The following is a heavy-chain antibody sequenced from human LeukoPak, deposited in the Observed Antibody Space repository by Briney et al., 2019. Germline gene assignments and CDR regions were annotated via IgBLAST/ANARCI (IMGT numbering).Heavy chain of an antibody. Sequence: PGGSLILSFAASGFTFSNAWMNWVRQAPGKGLEWVAIIKQDGSERYYVDSVKGRFTISRDNSRNSLYLQMDILRAEDTAVYYCATDNVYCSRTSCYQTFDYWGQGTLVTVPS. CDR3: ATDNVYCSRTSCYQTFDY. V-gene: IGHV3-7*01. CDR2: IKQDGSER. CDR1: GFTFSNAW. J-gene: IGHJ4*02. D-gene: IGHD2-2*01.